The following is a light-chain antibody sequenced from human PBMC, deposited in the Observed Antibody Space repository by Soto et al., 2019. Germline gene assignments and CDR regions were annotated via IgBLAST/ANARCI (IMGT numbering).Light chain of an antibody. CDR3: QQYGSSLFT. J-gene: IGKJ3*01. Sequence: EIVLTQSPGTLSLSTGERATLSCRASQSVSSSYLAWYQQKPGQAPRLLIYGASSRATGIPDRFSGSGSGTDFTLTISRLEPEEFAVYYCQQYGSSLFTVGPGTKVDIK. CDR2: GAS. CDR1: QSVSSSY. V-gene: IGKV3-20*01.